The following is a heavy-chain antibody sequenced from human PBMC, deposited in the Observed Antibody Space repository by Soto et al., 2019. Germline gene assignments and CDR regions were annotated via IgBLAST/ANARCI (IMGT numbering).Heavy chain of an antibody. CDR2: IRNDERNI. D-gene: IGHD6-25*01. CDR1: GLTLSHYW. Sequence: EVLLVESGGGLVQPGGSMRLACAASGLTLSHYWMHWVRQVPGKGVVWVAEIRNDERNIRTSYADSVKGRFTVSRDDAKNTLYLQMNSLRGDDTAVYYCASLSAPDDFWGQGAQVTVSS. CDR3: ASLSAPDDF. J-gene: IGHJ4*02. V-gene: IGHV3-74*01.